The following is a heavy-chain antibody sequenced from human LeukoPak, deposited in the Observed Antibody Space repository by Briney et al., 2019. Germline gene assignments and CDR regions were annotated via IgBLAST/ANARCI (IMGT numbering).Heavy chain of an antibody. CDR2: INPSGDST. CDR3: ARGYSSSYCIDY. V-gene: IGHV1-46*01. Sequence: GASVKVSCKASGYTFTNYYMHWVRQAPGQGLEWMGVINPSGDSTRYEQKFQDRVTMTRETSTRTVYMELSSLRSEDTAVYYCARGYSSSYCIDYWGQGTLVTVSS. J-gene: IGHJ4*02. CDR1: GYTFTNYY. D-gene: IGHD3-22*01.